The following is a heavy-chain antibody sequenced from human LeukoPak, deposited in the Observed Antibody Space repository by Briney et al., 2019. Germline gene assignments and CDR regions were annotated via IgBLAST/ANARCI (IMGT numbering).Heavy chain of an antibody. V-gene: IGHV4-34*01. CDR1: GGSFSGHY. D-gene: IGHD6-19*01. CDR3: ARDPYSSGWYTQQD. Sequence: SETLSLTCAVYGGSFSGHYWSWIRQPPGKGLEWIGEINHSGSTNYNPSLKSRVTISVDTSKNQFSLKLSSVTAADTAVYYCARDPYSSGWYTQQDWGQGTLVTVSS. CDR2: INHSGST. J-gene: IGHJ4*02.